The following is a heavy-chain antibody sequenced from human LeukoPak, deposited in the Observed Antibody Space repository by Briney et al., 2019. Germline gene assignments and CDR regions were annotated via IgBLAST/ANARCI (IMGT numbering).Heavy chain of an antibody. V-gene: IGHV4-38-2*01. CDR1: GYSLGKNYY. Sequence: SETLSLTCAVSGYSLGKNYYWAWIRQPPGKGLEWIGMLYGTGSTSYNPSLMNRVTMSVDTSKNHFSLKLTSVTAADTAVYYCARYESRGSASTRFDYWGQGILVTISS. CDR2: LYGTGST. J-gene: IGHJ4*02. CDR3: ARYESRGSASTRFDY. D-gene: IGHD1-26*01.